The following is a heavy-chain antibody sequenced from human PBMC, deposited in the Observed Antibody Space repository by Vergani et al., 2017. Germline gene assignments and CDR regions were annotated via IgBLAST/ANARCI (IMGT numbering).Heavy chain of an antibody. CDR3: AGDGEELGSQGGYYFDY. J-gene: IGHJ4*02. V-gene: IGHV1-2*02. CDR2: INPNSGGT. D-gene: IGHD7-27*01. Sequence: QVQLVQSGAEVKKPGASVKVSCKASGYTFTGYYMHWVRQAPGQGLEWMGWINPNSGGTNYAQKFQGRVTMIRDTSISTAYMELSRLRSDDTAVYYCAGDGEELGSQGGYYFDYWGQGTLVTVSS. CDR1: GYTFTGYY.